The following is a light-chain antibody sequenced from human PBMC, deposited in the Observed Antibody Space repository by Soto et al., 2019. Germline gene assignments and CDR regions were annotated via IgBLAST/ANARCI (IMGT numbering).Light chain of an antibody. V-gene: IGKV1-5*03. CDR1: QTISSW. Sequence: DIQMTQSPSTLSGSVGDRVTITCRASQTISSWLAWYHQKPGKAPKLLIYMASTLKSAIPSRFSRRGSVTEFTLTICSRQPDDFATYYCQHYNSDSEAFGQGTKLDIK. J-gene: IGKJ1*01. CDR2: MAS. CDR3: QHYNSDSEA.